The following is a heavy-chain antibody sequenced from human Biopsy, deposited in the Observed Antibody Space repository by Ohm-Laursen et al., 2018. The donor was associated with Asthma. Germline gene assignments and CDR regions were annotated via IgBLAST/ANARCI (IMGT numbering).Heavy chain of an antibody. CDR3: ARVPTTLRYFDL. CDR2: ISYSGST. CDR1: GGSVSSGSYY. Sequence: SDTLSLTCAVSGGSVSSGSYYWSWIRQPPGKGLAWVSYISYSGSTDYSPSLKSRLTISMDTSKNQFSLKLSSVTAADTAVYYCARVPTTLRYFDLWGRGTLVTVSS. D-gene: IGHD2-15*01. V-gene: IGHV4-61*01. J-gene: IGHJ2*01.